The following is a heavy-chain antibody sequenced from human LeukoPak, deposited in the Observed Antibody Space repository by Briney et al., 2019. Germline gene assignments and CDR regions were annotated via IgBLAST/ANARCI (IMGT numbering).Heavy chain of an antibody. Sequence: PSETLSLTCTVSGGSISSYYWSWIRQPPGQGLEWIGYIYYSGSTNYNPSLKSRVTISVDTSKNQFSLELTSVTAADTAVYYCARGFYSGSLFHDAFDIWGQGTMVTVSS. CDR2: IYYSGST. CDR3: ARGFYSGSLFHDAFDI. V-gene: IGHV4-59*01. D-gene: IGHD6-13*01. CDR1: GGSISSYY. J-gene: IGHJ3*02.